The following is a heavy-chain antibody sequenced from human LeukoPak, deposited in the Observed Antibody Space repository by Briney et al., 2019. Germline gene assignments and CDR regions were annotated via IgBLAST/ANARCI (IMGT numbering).Heavy chain of an antibody. Sequence: GGSLRLSCAASGFTFSNYSMNWVRQAPGKGLEWVAYICDSGGTIYYAASVKGRFTISRDNAKNSLYLQLNSLRAEDTAVYYCARTSAVVIGVTYYNYGMDVWGPGTTVTVSS. CDR1: GFTFSNYS. CDR3: ARTSAVVIGVTYYNYGMDV. J-gene: IGHJ6*02. D-gene: IGHD3-22*01. CDR2: ICDSGGTI. V-gene: IGHV3-48*04.